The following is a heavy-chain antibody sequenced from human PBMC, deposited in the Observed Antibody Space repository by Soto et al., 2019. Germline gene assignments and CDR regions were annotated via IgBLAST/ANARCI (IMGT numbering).Heavy chain of an antibody. CDR3: ARVHSLDYYGMDV. CDR1: GFTFSSYW. Sequence: GGSLRLSCAASGFTFSSYWMHWVRQAPGKGLVWVSRINPDGSSTSYADSVKGRFTISRDNAKNTLYLQMNSLRVEDTALYYCARVHSLDYYGMDVWGQGTTVTVSS. CDR2: INPDGSST. J-gene: IGHJ6*02. D-gene: IGHD5-18*01. V-gene: IGHV3-74*01.